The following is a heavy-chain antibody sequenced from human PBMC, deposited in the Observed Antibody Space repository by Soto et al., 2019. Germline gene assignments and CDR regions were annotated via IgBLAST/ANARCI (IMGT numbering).Heavy chain of an antibody. Sequence: EVQLVESGGGLVKPGGSLRLSCAASGFTFGHAWMNWVRQAPGKGLEWVGRIKSKVDGGTTDYAAPVKGRFTISRDDSPNTLYLQLNSLKIEDSAMYYCTTSGHCANGVCSYYFYGMDVWGQGTTVTVSS. CDR1: GFTFGHAW. V-gene: IGHV3-15*07. CDR2: IKSKVDGGTT. J-gene: IGHJ6*02. D-gene: IGHD2-8*01. CDR3: TTSGHCANGVCSYYFYGMDV.